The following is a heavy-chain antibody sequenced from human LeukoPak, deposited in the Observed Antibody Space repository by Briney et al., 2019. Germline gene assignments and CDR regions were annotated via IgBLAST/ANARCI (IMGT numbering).Heavy chain of an antibody. V-gene: IGHV4-39*07. CDR2: IYYSGST. Sequence: SETLSLTCAVSGGSISSNSYYWGWIRQPPGKGLEWIGRIYYSGSTYYNPSLKSRVTISVDTSKNQFSLKLSSVTAADTAVYYCARVLASSGWYHYYYYYYMDVWGKGTTVTVSS. CDR3: ARVLASSGWYHYYYYYYMDV. J-gene: IGHJ6*03. CDR1: GGSISSNSYY. D-gene: IGHD6-19*01.